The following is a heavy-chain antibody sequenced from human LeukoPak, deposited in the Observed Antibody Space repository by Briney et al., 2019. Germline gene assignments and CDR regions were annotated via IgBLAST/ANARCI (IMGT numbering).Heavy chain of an antibody. D-gene: IGHD1-26*01. V-gene: IGHV1-69*01. CDR1: GGTFSTYA. CDR3: ARDGDPSGSYSGFFDS. J-gene: IGHJ4*02. Sequence: SVKVSCKASGGTFSTYAISWVRQAPGQGLEWMGGILPLFGAPNYSQKFQDRFPVTADGGTTTAYMELSSLTSDDTAVYYCARDGDPSGSYSGFFDSWGQGTLVTVSS. CDR2: ILPLFGAP.